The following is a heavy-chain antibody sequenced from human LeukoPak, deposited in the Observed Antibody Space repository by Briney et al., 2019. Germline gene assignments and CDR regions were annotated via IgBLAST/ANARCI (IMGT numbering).Heavy chain of an antibody. CDR1: GGSITNNY. Sequence: PSETLSLTCTVSGGSITNNYWSWLRQSPGEGLEWIGYVYASGATDSNPSLKSRVTISVDSSKNQFSLKLSSVTAADTAVYYCARHGKGVTYLYTFDIWGQGADVAVSS. CDR2: VYASGAT. V-gene: IGHV4-4*09. CDR3: ARHGKGVTYLYTFDI. J-gene: IGHJ3*02. D-gene: IGHD1-26*01.